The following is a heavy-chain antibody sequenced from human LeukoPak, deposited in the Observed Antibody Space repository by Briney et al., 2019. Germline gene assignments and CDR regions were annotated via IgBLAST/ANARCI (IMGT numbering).Heavy chain of an antibody. CDR3: ATGEQYGGGDDFDI. V-gene: IGHV4-59*01. CDR2: VYFSGST. J-gene: IGHJ3*02. D-gene: IGHD4-23*01. Sequence: TASETLSLTCSSSGASIGSYYWNWIRQPPGKGLEWIGYVYFSGSTNYNPSLKSRVTISVDTSKNHISLKLRSVTAADTALYYCATGEQYGGGDDFDIWGQGTMVSVSS. CDR1: GASIGSYY.